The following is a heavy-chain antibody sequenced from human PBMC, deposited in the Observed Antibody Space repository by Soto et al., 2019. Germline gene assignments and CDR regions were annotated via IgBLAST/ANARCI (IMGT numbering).Heavy chain of an antibody. CDR3: ARAGPGYSYGYYYYYYMDV. J-gene: IGHJ6*03. D-gene: IGHD5-18*01. Sequence: SETLSLTCTVSGGSIRSSGYYWGWIRQPPGKGLEWIGSIYYSGSTKYNPSLKSRVTISVDTSKNKFSLKLSSVTAADTAVFYCARAGPGYSYGYYYYYYMDVWGKGTTVTVSS. CDR2: IYYSGST. V-gene: IGHV4-39*07. CDR1: GGSIRSSGYY.